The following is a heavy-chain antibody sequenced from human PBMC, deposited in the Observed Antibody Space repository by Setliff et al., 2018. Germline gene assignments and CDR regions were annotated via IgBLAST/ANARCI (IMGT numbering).Heavy chain of an antibody. J-gene: IGHJ4*02. V-gene: IGHV4-34*12. CDR2: IIHSGST. CDR3: ARSFSRSEKFLLDY. Sequence: SETPSLTCAVYGGSFSGYYWSWIRQPPGKRLEWIGEIIHSGSTNYNPSLKSRVTISMDTSKNQFSLKVSSVTAADTAVYYCARSFSRSEKFLLDYWGQGALVTVSS. CDR1: GGSFSGYY. D-gene: IGHD2-15*01.